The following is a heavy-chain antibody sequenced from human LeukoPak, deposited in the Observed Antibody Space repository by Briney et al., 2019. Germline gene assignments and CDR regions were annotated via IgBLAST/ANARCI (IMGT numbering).Heavy chain of an antibody. J-gene: IGHJ4*02. CDR3: ARDPRL. V-gene: IGHV3-30-3*01. CDR2: ISYDGSNK. CDR1: GFSLSNFQ. Sequence: GGSLRLSCVASGFSLSNFQMYWVRQAPGKGLEWVAVISYDGSNKYYADSVKGRFTISRDNSKNTLYLQVNSLRTEDTAVYYCARDPRLWGQGTLVIVSS.